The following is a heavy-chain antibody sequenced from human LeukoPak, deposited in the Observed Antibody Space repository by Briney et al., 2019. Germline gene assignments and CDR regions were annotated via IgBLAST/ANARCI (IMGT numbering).Heavy chain of an antibody. CDR1: GSTFSRYW. CDR3: ARDILTGYSSYYYGMDV. Sequence: GGSLRLSCAASGSTFSRYWMHWVRQAPGKGLVWVSRINSDGSSTSYADSVKGRFTISRDNAKNTLYLQMNSLRAEDTAVYYCARDILTGYSSYYYGMDVWGQGTTVTVSS. CDR2: INSDGSST. V-gene: IGHV3-74*01. J-gene: IGHJ6*02. D-gene: IGHD3-9*01.